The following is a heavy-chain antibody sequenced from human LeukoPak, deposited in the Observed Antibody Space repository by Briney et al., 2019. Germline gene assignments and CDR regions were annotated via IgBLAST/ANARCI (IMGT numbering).Heavy chain of an antibody. J-gene: IGHJ4*02. D-gene: IGHD4/OR15-4a*01. CDR3: ARDPDYGDPY. CDR2: ITSSGATT. CDR1: GFSFTDYY. V-gene: IGHV3-11*01. Sequence: GGSLRLSCSASGFSFTDYYMSWFRLSPDKGLEWTAYITSSGATTEYADSVKGRFTTSRVNAKNSLYLQMNSLRPDDTAVYYCARDPDYGDPYWGQGTLVTVSS.